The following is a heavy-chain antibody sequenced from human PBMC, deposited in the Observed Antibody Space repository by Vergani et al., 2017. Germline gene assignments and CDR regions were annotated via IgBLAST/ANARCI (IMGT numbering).Heavy chain of an antibody. CDR1: GDSISSGSY. V-gene: IGHV4-38-2*01. D-gene: IGHD2-21*02. CDR3: ARHNLWGDSQTGIDF. CDR2: IFHTGTT. Sequence: QVQLQESGPGLVKPSETLSLTCAVSGDSISSGSYWAWIRQPPGKGLEWMGSIFHTGTTHYNPSIEILVNISVDTSRNQFALRLRCVTAADTAVYYLARHNLWGDSQTGIDFWGLGTLVIVSS. J-gene: IGHJ4*02.